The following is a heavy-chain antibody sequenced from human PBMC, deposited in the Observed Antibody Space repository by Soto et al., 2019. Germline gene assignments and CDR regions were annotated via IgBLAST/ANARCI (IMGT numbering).Heavy chain of an antibody. CDR1: GGTFSSYA. V-gene: IGHV1-69*06. CDR3: ARHRRETGTYAQPLDS. Sequence: SVKVSCKASGGTFSSYAISWVRQAPGQGLEWMGGIIPIFGTANYAQKFQGRVTITADKSTSTAYMELSSLRSEDTALYFCARHRRETGTYAQPLDSWGQGTLVTVSS. D-gene: IGHD1-1*01. CDR2: IIPIFGTA. J-gene: IGHJ4*02.